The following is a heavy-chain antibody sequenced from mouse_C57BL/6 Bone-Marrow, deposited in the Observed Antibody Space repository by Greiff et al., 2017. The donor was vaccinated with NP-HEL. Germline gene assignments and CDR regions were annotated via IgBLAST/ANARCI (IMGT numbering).Heavy chain of an antibody. V-gene: IGHV5-6*01. Sequence: EVQRVESGGDLVKPGGSLKLSCAASGFTFSSYGMSWVRQTPDKRLEWVAIISSGGSYTYYPDSVKGRFTISRDNAKNTLYLHMSSLKSEDTAMYYCAGQRGVYDGYYGGCFDVCGRGTTITVSS. CDR2: ISSGGSYT. J-gene: IGHJ1*03. CDR1: GFTFSSYG. D-gene: IGHD2-3*01. CDR3: AGQRGVYDGYYGGCFDV.